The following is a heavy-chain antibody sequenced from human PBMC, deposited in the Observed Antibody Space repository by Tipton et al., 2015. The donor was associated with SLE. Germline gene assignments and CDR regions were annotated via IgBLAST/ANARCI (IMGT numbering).Heavy chain of an antibody. J-gene: IGHJ5*02. D-gene: IGHD2-8*01. CDR2: ITNNGNT. V-gene: IGHV4-39*01. CDR3: ARHDTNYGRNWFDP. CDR1: GGSISSSSYY. Sequence: TLSLTCSVSGGSISSSSYYWGWIRQPPGKGPEWLGRITNNGNTDYIPSLQSRVTMSVDTSKNHFSLKLSSVTAADTAVYYCARHDTNYGRNWFDPWGQGTLVTVSS.